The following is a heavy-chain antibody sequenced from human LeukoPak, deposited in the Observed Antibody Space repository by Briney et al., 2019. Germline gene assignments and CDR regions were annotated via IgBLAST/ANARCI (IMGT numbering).Heavy chain of an antibody. CDR3: ASGWSGELLFDY. D-gene: IGHD3-10*01. V-gene: IGHV3-23*01. Sequence: GGSLRLSCAASGFTFSSYGMSWVRQAPGKGLEWVSAISGSGGSTYYADSVKGRFTISRDNSKNTLYLQMNSLRAEDTAVYYCASGWSGELLFDYWGQGTLVTVSS. CDR1: GFTFSSYG. CDR2: ISGSGGST. J-gene: IGHJ4*02.